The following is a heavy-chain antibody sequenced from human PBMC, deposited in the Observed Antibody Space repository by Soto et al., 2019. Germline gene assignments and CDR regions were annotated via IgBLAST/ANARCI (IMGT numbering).Heavy chain of an antibody. Sequence: ETLSLTGAGYGGAFSGYDWSWIRQPPGKGLEWIGEINHSGSTNYNPSLKSRVTISVDTSKNQFSLKLSSVTAADTAVYYCARAGGVGIAAAGPSRWGQATLVTVSS. CDR3: ARAGGVGIAAAGPSR. D-gene: IGHD6-13*01. V-gene: IGHV4-34*01. CDR2: INHSGST. CDR1: GGAFSGYD. J-gene: IGHJ4*02.